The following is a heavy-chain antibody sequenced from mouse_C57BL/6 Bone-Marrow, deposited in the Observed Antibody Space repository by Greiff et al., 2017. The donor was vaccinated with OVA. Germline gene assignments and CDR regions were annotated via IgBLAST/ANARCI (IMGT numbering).Heavy chain of an antibody. CDR1: GYSITSGYY. V-gene: IGHV3-6*01. CDR3: SRGDGYHWYFDV. J-gene: IGHJ1*03. CDR2: ISYDGST. D-gene: IGHD2-3*01. Sequence: ESGPGLVKPSQSLSLTCSVTGYSITSGYYWNWIRQFPGNKLAWMGYISYDGSTNYNPSLNNRNSITLDIFNNQFVLMLNSVTTEDTASNYCSRGDGYHWYFDVWGTGTTVTGSS.